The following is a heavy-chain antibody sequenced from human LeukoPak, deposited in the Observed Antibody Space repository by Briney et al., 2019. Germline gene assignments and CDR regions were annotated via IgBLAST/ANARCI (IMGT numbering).Heavy chain of an antibody. CDR2: IYYSGST. CDR1: GGSISSYY. J-gene: IGHJ4*02. Sequence: SETLSLTCTVSGGSISSYYWSWIRQPPGKGLEWIGYIYYSGSTNYNPSLKSRVTISVDTSKNQFSLKLSSVTAADTAVYFCARGCSPNYGFWSGYYGFDCWGQGTLVTVSS. V-gene: IGHV4-59*01. D-gene: IGHD3-3*01. CDR3: ARGCSPNYGFWSGYYGFDC.